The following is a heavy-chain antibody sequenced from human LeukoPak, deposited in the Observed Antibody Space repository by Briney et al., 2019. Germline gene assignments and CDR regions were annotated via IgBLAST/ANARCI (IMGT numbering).Heavy chain of an antibody. V-gene: IGHV1-69*01. Sequence: ASVKVSCKASGGTFSSYAISWVRQAPGQGLEWMGGIIPIFGTANYAQKFQGRVTITADESTSTAYMELSSLRSEDTAVYYCAGYVDTAMDYYYCMDVWGKGTTVTVSS. CDR1: GGTFSSYA. CDR3: AGYVDTAMDYYYCMDV. D-gene: IGHD5-18*01. J-gene: IGHJ6*03. CDR2: IIPIFGTA.